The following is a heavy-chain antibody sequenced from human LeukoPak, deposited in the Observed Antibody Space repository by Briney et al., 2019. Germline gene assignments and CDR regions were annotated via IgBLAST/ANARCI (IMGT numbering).Heavy chain of an antibody. V-gene: IGHV4-4*02. CDR1: GGSITTTNF. CDR3: SRESGPYCPFGH. J-gene: IGHJ5*02. CDR2: ISLRGRT. D-gene: IGHD1-26*01. Sequence: SSETLSLTCGVSGGSITTTNFWSWVRQPPGGGLEWIGEISLRGRTQYNPSLKSRVNISIDGSKNHLYLSLASVTAADTAVYYCSRESGPYCPFGHWGQGTLVAVTS.